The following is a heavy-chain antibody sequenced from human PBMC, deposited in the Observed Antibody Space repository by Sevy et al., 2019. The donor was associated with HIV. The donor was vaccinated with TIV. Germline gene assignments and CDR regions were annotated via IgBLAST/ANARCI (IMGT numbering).Heavy chain of an antibody. V-gene: IGHV3-49*04. D-gene: IGHD3-9*01. CDR3: TRSSFDILAGYYGSDAGDGMDV. Sequence: GGSLRLSCTASGFIFGDFAMSWVRQAPGKGLEWVGFIRHKPYGGTKEYAASVKGRFTISRDDSKSIAYLQMNSLKTEDTAVYYCTRSSFDILAGYYGSDAGDGMDVWGQGTTFTVSS. CDR2: IRHKPYGGTK. CDR1: GFIFGDFA. J-gene: IGHJ6*02.